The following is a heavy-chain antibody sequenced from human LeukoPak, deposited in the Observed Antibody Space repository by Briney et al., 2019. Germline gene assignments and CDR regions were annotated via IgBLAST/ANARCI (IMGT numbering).Heavy chain of an antibody. CDR1: GGSISSYY. Sequence: KASETLSLTCTVSGGSISSYYWSWIRQPAGKGLEWIGRIYTSGSTNYNPSLKSRVTMSVDTSKNQFSLKLSSVTAADTAVYYCAREPRVRYGSGSSNWFDPWGQGTLVTVSS. V-gene: IGHV4-4*07. CDR3: AREPRVRYGSGSSNWFDP. CDR2: IYTSGST. D-gene: IGHD3-10*01. J-gene: IGHJ5*02.